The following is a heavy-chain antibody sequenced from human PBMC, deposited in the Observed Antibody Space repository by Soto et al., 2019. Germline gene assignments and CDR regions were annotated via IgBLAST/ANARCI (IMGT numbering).Heavy chain of an antibody. J-gene: IGHJ4*02. CDR3: GRRDDFWNGYIDY. Sequence: QVQLVQSGAEVKKPGASVKVSCKASGYTFTSYGISWVRQAPGQGLEWMGWISAYNGKTNYAQKLQGRVTMTTDTTTSTDYMELRSLRSEDTALYYCGRRDDFWNGYIDYWGQGTLVTVSS. CDR1: GYTFTSYG. D-gene: IGHD3-3*01. CDR2: ISAYNGKT. V-gene: IGHV1-18*01.